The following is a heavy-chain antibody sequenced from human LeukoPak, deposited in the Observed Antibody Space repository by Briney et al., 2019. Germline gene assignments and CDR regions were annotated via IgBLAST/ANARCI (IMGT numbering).Heavy chain of an antibody. D-gene: IGHD5-12*01. J-gene: IGHJ4*02. V-gene: IGHV3-48*03. CDR1: GFTFSIYE. CDR2: IDTSGTTT. Sequence: PGGSLRLSCAAYGFTFSIYEMNWVRQAPGKGLEWISYIDTSGTTTYYADSVRGRFTVSRDNTKNSLYLQMNTLRAEDTAVYYCAKSPGGYSGPFGDWGQGTLVTVSS. CDR3: AKSPGGYSGPFGD.